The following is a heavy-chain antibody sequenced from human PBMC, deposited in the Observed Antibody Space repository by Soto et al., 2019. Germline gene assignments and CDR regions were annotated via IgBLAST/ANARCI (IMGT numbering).Heavy chain of an antibody. CDR3: ARVSQGNWNYVAYY. J-gene: IGHJ4*02. Sequence: VASVKVSCTASGYTFTSYGIIWVRQAPGQGLEWMGWISAYNGNTNYAQKLQGRVTMTTDTSTSTAYMELRSLRSDDTAVYYCARVSQGNWNYVAYYWGQGTLVTVSS. D-gene: IGHD1-7*01. CDR1: GYTFTSYG. V-gene: IGHV1-18*01. CDR2: ISAYNGNT.